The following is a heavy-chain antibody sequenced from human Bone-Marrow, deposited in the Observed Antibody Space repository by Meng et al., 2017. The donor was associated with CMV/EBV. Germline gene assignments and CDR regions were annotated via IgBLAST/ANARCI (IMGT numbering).Heavy chain of an antibody. Sequence: GGSLRLSFAASGFTFSSYAMHWVRQAPGKGLEWVAVISYDGSKKNYADSVKGRFTIFRDNSKNTLYLQMNSLRAEDTAVYYCARDVRITIFGVVIGSYAADYWGQGTLVTVSS. CDR3: ARDVRITIFGVVIGSYAADY. V-gene: IGHV3-30-3*01. J-gene: IGHJ4*02. CDR1: GFTFSSYA. CDR2: ISYDGSKK. D-gene: IGHD3-3*01.